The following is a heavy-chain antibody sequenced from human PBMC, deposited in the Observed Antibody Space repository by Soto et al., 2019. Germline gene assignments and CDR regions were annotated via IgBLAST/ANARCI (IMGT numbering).Heavy chain of an antibody. Sequence: GGSLRLSCAASGFTFSTYGMHWVRQAPGKGLEWVGDIWYDGSNQYYTDSVRGRFTISRDNSKNTLYLQMNSLRAEDTAVYYCARGSWDYVNRAFDIWGPGTMVTVSS. CDR2: IWYDGSNQ. CDR1: GFTFSTYG. J-gene: IGHJ3*02. CDR3: ARGSWDYVNRAFDI. D-gene: IGHD1-7*01. V-gene: IGHV3-33*01.